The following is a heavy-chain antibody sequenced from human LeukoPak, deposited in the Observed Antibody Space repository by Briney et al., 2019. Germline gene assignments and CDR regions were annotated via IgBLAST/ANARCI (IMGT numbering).Heavy chain of an antibody. V-gene: IGHV4-39*01. Sequence: SETLSLTCFVSGGSISSSSYYWGWIRQPPGKGLEWIGSISYRGTSYYNPSLKSRVTISVDTSKNQFSLNLNSVTAADTAVYYCARQSSSGENYFDFWGQGTLVTVSS. CDR3: ARQSSSGENYFDF. D-gene: IGHD6-19*01. CDR2: ISYRGTS. J-gene: IGHJ4*02. CDR1: GGSISSSSYY.